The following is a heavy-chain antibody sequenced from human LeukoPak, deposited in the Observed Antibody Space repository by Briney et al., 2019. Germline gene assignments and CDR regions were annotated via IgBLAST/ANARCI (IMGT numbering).Heavy chain of an antibody. V-gene: IGHV4-34*01. J-gene: IGHJ4*02. CDR2: INHSGGT. Sequence: SETLSLTCAVYGGSFSDYNWNWIRQPPGRGLGWIGEINHSGGTNYNPSLKSRVTISIDTSKNQFSLKLTSVTAADTAVYYCARGLPGYWGQGTLVIVSS. CDR3: ARGLPGY. CDR1: GGSFSDYN.